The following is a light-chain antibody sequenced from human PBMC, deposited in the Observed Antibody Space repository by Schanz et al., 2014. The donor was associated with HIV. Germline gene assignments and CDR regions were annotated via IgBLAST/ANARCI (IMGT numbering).Light chain of an antibody. Sequence: QSALTQPASVSGSPGQSITISCTGTSSDVGGYDFVSWYQQHPGKAPKLMIYEVNNRPSGVSHRFSGSKSGNTASLTISDLQAEDEADYYCTSYAGYGAPALVVFGGGTKLTVL. V-gene: IGLV2-14*01. CDR1: SSDVGGYDF. CDR3: TSYAGYGAPALVV. CDR2: EVN. J-gene: IGLJ2*01.